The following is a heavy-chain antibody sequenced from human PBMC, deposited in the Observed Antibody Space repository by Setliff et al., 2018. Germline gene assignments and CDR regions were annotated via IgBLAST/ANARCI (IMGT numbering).Heavy chain of an antibody. J-gene: IGHJ4*02. CDR3: TRGPKDFVVPPTANIFDY. CDR2: ISA. V-gene: IGHV1-18*01. CDR1: GYTFISYG. Sequence: ASVKVSCKTSGYTFISYGINWVRQAPGQGLEWMGWISAYAQKFQGRVTMTTDTSTNTAFMVLRSLRSDDTAVYYCTRGPKDFVVPPTANIFDYWGQGTVVTVSS. D-gene: IGHD2-2*01.